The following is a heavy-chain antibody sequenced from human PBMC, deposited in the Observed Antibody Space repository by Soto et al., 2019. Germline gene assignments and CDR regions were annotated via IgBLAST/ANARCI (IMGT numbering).Heavy chain of an antibody. J-gene: IGHJ6*03. D-gene: IGHD5-12*01. Sequence: GESLKISCKGSGYSFTSYRIGWVRQMPGKGLEWMGIIYPGDSDTRYSPSFQGQVTISADKSISTAYLQWSSLKASDTAMYYCASSGDDTPDYYYYVDAWGQGTTVPVAS. CDR1: GYSFTSYR. V-gene: IGHV5-51*01. CDR3: ASSGDDTPDYYYYVDA. CDR2: IYPGDSDT.